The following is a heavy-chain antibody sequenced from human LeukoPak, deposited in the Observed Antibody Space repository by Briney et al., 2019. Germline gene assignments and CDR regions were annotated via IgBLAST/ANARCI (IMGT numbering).Heavy chain of an antibody. CDR1: GFTFSSYS. J-gene: IGHJ6*03. Sequence: GGSLRLSCAASGFTFSSYSMNWVRQAPGKGLEWVSYISSSSSTIYYADSVKGRFTISRDNAKNSLYLQMNSLRAEDTAVYYCARVPISTLGYYYYYYMDVWGKGTTVTVSS. CDR2: ISSSSSTI. V-gene: IGHV3-48*01. CDR3: ARVPISTLGYYYYYYMDV. D-gene: IGHD7-27*01.